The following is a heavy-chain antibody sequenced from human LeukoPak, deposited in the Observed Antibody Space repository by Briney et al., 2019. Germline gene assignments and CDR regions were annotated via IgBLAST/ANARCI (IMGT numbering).Heavy chain of an antibody. J-gene: IGHJ4*02. D-gene: IGHD1-26*01. CDR2: IYSGAEHI. V-gene: IGHV3-21*01. CDR1: GFTFSSYR. Sequence: GGSLRLSCTASGFTFSSYRMDWVRQAPGKGLEWVSTIYSGAEHIYYADSVQGRFTISRDDARSSLYLQMNSLRAEDTAVYYCARDYDGTYHNFDYWGQGTRVTVSS. CDR3: ARDYDGTYHNFDY.